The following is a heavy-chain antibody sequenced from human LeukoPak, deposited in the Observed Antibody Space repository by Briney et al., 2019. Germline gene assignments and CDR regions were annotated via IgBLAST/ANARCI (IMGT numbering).Heavy chain of an antibody. CDR3: AKDLYSSGLGIFGY. CDR2: KSYDGSNK. Sequence: GGSLRLSCAASGFTFSSYGMHWVRQAPGKGLEWVAVKSYDGSNKYYADSVKGRFTISRDNSKNTLYLQMNSLRAEDTAVYYCAKDLYSSGLGIFGYWGQGTLVTVSS. D-gene: IGHD6-19*01. J-gene: IGHJ4*02. CDR1: GFTFSSYG. V-gene: IGHV3-30*18.